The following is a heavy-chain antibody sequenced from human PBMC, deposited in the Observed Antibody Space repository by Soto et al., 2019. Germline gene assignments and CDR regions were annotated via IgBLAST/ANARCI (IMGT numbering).Heavy chain of an antibody. D-gene: IGHD4-4*01. J-gene: IGHJ6*02. Sequence: PGGSLRLSCAASGFTFSNAWMNWVRQAPGKGLEWVGRIKSKTDGGTTDYAAPVKGRFTISRDDSKTTLYLQMNSLKTEDTAVYYCTTDKPTYSNYDYYGMEVWGQGTTVTVSS. CDR2: IKSKTDGGTT. V-gene: IGHV3-15*07. CDR1: GFTFSNAW. CDR3: TTDKPTYSNYDYYGMEV.